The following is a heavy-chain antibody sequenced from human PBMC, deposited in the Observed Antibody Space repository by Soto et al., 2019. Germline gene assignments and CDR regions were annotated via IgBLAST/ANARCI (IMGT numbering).Heavy chain of an antibody. V-gene: IGHV3-23*01. CDR3: AKPRAICSSTSCYAGDYYYMDV. Sequence: GGSLRLSCAASGFTFSSYAMSWVRQAPGKGLEWVSAISGSGGSTYYADSVKGRFTISRDNSKNTLYLQMNSLRAEDTAVYYCAKPRAICSSTSCYAGDYYYMDVWGKGTTVTVSS. CDR2: ISGSGGST. CDR1: GFTFSSYA. D-gene: IGHD2-2*01. J-gene: IGHJ6*03.